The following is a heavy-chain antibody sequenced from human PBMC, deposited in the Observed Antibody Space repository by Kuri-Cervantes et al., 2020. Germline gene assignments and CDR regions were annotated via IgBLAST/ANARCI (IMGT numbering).Heavy chain of an antibody. CDR2: MNPNSGNT. D-gene: IGHD5-18*01. Sequence: ASVKVSCKASGYSFTTYGVDWVPQAPGQGLEWMGWMNPNSGNTGYAQKFQGRVTMTRNTSISTAYMELSSLRSEDTAVYYCARTTRIQLWLMDVWGQGTTVTVSS. CDR1: GYSFTTYG. J-gene: IGHJ6*02. V-gene: IGHV1-8*02. CDR3: ARTTRIQLWLMDV.